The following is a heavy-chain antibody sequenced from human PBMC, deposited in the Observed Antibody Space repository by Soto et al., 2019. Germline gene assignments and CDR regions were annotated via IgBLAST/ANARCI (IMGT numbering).Heavy chain of an antibody. CDR2: INHSGST. CDR1: GGSFSGYY. Sequence: TLSLTCAVYGGSFSGYYWSWIRQPPGKGLEWIGEINHSGSTNYNPSLKSRVTISVDTSKNQFSLKLSSVTAADTAVYYCARLTAGAGNYYYHGMDVWGQGTTVTVSS. J-gene: IGHJ6*02. V-gene: IGHV4-34*01. CDR3: ARLTAGAGNYYYHGMDV. D-gene: IGHD6-13*01.